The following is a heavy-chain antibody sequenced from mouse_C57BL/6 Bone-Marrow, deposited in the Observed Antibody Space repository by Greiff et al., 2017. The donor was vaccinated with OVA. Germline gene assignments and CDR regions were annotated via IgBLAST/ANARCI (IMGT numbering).Heavy chain of an antibody. V-gene: IGHV1-55*01. D-gene: IGHD1-1*01. Sequence: QVQLKQPGAELVKPGASVKMSCKASGYTFTSYWITWVKQRPGQGLEWIGDIYPGSGSTNYNEKFKSKATLTVDTSSSTAYMQLSSLTSEDSAVYYCARDPLYSSSYAWFAYWGQGTLVTVSA. CDR1: GYTFTSYW. CDR3: ARDPLYSSSYAWFAY. J-gene: IGHJ3*01. CDR2: IYPGSGST.